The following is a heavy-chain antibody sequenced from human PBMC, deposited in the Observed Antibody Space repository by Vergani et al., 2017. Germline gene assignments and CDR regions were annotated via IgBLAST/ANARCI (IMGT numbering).Heavy chain of an antibody. D-gene: IGHD3-9*01. CDR1: GYTFSNDY. J-gene: IGHJ4*02. CDR2: INPSGGHT. V-gene: IGHV1-46*03. CDR3: ARGDYGSLTGYRY. Sequence: QVQVVQSGAEVKKSGASVKVSCKTSGYTFSNDYMHWVRQAPGQGLEWMGIINPSGGHTNYAQKFQGRVTMTRDTSTSTVYMELSSLRSEDTAIYYCARGDYGSLTGYRYLGQGTLVTVSA.